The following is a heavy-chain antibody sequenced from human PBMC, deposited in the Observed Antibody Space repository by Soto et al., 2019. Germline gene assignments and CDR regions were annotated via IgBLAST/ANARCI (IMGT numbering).Heavy chain of an antibody. Sequence: SETLSLTCAVYGGSFSGYYWSWIRQPPGKGLEWIGEINHSGSTNYNPSLKSRVTISVDTSKNQFSLKLSSVTATDTAVYYCARGGGYYDSSGYYYDYWGQGTLVTVSS. D-gene: IGHD3-22*01. CDR3: ARGGGYYDSSGYYYDY. CDR2: INHSGST. V-gene: IGHV4-34*01. CDR1: GGSFSGYY. J-gene: IGHJ4*02.